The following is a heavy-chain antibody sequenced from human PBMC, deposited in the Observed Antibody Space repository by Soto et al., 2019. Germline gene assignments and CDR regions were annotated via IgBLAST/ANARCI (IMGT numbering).Heavy chain of an antibody. CDR1: GGSISSGGYY. V-gene: IGHV4-31*03. CDR2: IYYSGST. D-gene: IGHD3-22*01. CDR3: ARVVPYYYDSSGYANFDY. Sequence: LSLTCTVSGGSISSGGYYWSWIRQHPGKGLEWIGYIYYSGSTYYNPSLKSRVTISVDTSKNQFSLKLSSVTAADTAVYYCARVVPYYYDSSGYANFDYWGQGTLVTVS. J-gene: IGHJ4*02.